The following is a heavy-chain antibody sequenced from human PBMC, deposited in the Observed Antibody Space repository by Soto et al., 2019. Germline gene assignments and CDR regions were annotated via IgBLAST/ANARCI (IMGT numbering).Heavy chain of an antibody. CDR1: GDTFRSYA. CDR3: ARPGIDKSGYFSTHNYGMDL. Sequence: QVQLVQSGPEVKKPGSSVKVSCESSGDTFRSYAMSWVRQAPGQGLEWMGGIIPFLRTPNYSQKFQGRVTITADESTRTTYMELRGLSSQDTAIYFCARPGIDKSGYFSTHNYGMDLWGPGTTVTVSS. J-gene: IGHJ6*02. CDR2: IIPFLRTP. D-gene: IGHD3-3*01. V-gene: IGHV1-69*01.